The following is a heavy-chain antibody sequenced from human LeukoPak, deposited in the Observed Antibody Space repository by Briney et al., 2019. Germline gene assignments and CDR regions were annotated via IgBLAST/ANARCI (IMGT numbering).Heavy chain of an antibody. CDR3: GVGVYLGSGVKNPPPFDY. CDR2: IRYDGSNK. Sequence: GGSLRLSCAASGFTFSSYGMHWVRQAPGKGLEWVAFIRYDGSNKYYADSVKGRFTISRDNSKNTLYLQMNSLRAEDTAVYYCGVGVYLGSGVKNPPPFDYWGQGTLVTVSS. D-gene: IGHD3-10*01. J-gene: IGHJ4*02. CDR1: GFTFSSYG. V-gene: IGHV3-30*02.